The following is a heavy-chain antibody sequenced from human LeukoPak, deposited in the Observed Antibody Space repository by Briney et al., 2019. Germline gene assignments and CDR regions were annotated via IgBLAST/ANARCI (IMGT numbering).Heavy chain of an antibody. CDR1: GGSISSYY. D-gene: IGHD3-22*01. Sequence: SETLSLTCTVSGGSISSYYWSWIRQPPGKGLEWIGYIYYSGSTNYNPSLKSRVTISVDTSKNQFSLKLSSVTAPDTAVYYCARAGYYYDSSGPDDAFDIWGQGTMVTVSS. CDR2: IYYSGST. V-gene: IGHV4-59*01. J-gene: IGHJ3*02. CDR3: ARAGYYYDSSGPDDAFDI.